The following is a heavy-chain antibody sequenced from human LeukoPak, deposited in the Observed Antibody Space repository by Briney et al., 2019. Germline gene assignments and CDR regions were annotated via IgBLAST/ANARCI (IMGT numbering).Heavy chain of an antibody. CDR3: AREPRGGGYSFDY. V-gene: IGHV4-31*03. CDR2: IYYSGST. Sequence: SQTLSLTCTVSGDSISSGGYYWSWVRQHPGKGLEWIGYIYYSGSTFYNPSLKSRVTISVDTSKNQFSLRLSSVTAADTAVYYCAREPRGGGYSFDYWGQGTLVTVSS. CDR1: GDSISSGGYY. J-gene: IGHJ4*02. D-gene: IGHD5-12*01.